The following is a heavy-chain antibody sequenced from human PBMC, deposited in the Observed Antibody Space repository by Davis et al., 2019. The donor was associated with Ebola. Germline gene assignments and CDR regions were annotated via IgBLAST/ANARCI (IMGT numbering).Heavy chain of an antibody. J-gene: IGHJ4*02. CDR3: ARDRKRNDYDSYFDY. V-gene: IGHV4-59*02. D-gene: IGHD1-1*01. CDR2: ISYSGNT. CDR1: GDSVSSRF. Sequence: SETLSLTCTVSGDSVSSRFWSWIRQTPGKGLEWIGSISYSGNTNSNPSLKSRVVISLDTSKNQFSLRLTSLSAADTALYYCARDRKRNDYDSYFDYWGQGTLVTVSS.